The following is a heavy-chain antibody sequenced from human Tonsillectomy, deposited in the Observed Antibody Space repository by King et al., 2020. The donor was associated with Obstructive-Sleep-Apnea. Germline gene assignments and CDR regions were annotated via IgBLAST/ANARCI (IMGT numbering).Heavy chain of an antibody. CDR3: ARDRGDGYNLHYFDY. D-gene: IGHD5-24*01. CDR1: GGSIRNYY. V-gene: IGHV4-59*01. CDR2: LLYSWST. Sequence: LQLQESGPGLVKPSETLSLTCTVSGGSIRNYYWSWIRPPPGRGLDCIGYLLYSWSTNYHPSLQSRVTISVDMAKNQVSLKLGSVTAADTAVYYCARDRGDGYNLHYFDYWGQGTLVTVSS. J-gene: IGHJ4*02.